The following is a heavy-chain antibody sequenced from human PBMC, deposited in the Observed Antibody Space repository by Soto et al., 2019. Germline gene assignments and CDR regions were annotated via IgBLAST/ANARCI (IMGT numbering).Heavy chain of an antibody. CDR3: ARRVGLEYYYDSSGSSYYFDY. CDR1: GGSISSSSFH. J-gene: IGHJ4*02. Sequence: SETLSLTCTVSGGSISSSSFHWGWIRQPPGKGLEWIGSIYYSGSTYYNPSLKSRVTISVDTSKNQFSLKLSSVTAADTAVYYCARRVGLEYYYDSSGSSYYFDYWGQGTLVTVSS. D-gene: IGHD3-22*01. CDR2: IYYSGST. V-gene: IGHV4-39*01.